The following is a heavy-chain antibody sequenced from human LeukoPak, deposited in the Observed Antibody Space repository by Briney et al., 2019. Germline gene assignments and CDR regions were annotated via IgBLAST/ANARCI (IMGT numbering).Heavy chain of an antibody. CDR2: IYNDGTT. D-gene: IGHD6-19*01. CDR3: ARKLEQLLVAPGDD. CDR1: GFTFSSYA. V-gene: IGHV3-66*01. Sequence: PGGSLRLSCAASGFTFSSYAMTWVRQAPGKGLEWVSIIYNDGTTYYADSVKGRFTISRDNAKNSLYLQMNSLRAEDTAVYYCARKLEQLLVAPGDDWGQGTLVTVSS. J-gene: IGHJ4*02.